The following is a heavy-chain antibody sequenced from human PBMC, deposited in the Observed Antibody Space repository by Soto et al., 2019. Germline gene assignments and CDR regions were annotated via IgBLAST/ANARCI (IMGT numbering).Heavy chain of an antibody. D-gene: IGHD3-10*01. CDR3: AKNSGWSNT. Sequence: TGGSLRLSCAASGFPFSTTDMSWVRQAPGKGLEWVSTIDGSGGGTYYADFVKGRFTISRDNSKNTVYLQMTTLRVDDTAKYYWAKNSGWSNTWGQGTMVNVSA. CDR1: GFPFSTTD. V-gene: IGHV3-23*01. CDR2: IDGSGGGT. J-gene: IGHJ5*02.